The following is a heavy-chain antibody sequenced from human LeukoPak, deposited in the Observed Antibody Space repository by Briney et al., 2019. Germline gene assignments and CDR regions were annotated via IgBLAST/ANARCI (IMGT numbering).Heavy chain of an antibody. J-gene: IGHJ4*02. V-gene: IGHV3-48*01. D-gene: IGHD3-22*01. Sequence: GGSLRLSCAASGFTFSSYSMNWVRQAPGKGLERGSYISGSSSTICYADSVKGRFTISRDNGKNTLNLQMNSLRAEDTAVYYCARGSTYYDSSGQVPFDYWGQGTLVTVSS. CDR3: ARGSTYYDSSGQVPFDY. CDR1: GFTFSSYS. CDR2: ISGSSSTI.